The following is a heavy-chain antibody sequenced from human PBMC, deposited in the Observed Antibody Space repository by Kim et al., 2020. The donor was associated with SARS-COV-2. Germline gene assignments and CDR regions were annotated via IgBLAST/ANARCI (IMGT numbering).Heavy chain of an antibody. CDR3: ARQTVGATHAFDI. V-gene: IGHV5-51*01. D-gene: IGHD1-26*01. Sequence: YSPSFQGQVTISADKSISTAYLQWSSLKASDTAMYYCARQTVGATHAFDIWGQGTMVTVSS. J-gene: IGHJ3*02.